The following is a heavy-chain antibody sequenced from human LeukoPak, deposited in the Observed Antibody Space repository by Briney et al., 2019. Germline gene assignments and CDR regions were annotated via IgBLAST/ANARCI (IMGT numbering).Heavy chain of an antibody. J-gene: IGHJ4*02. CDR2: INPNSGDT. Sequence: ASVKVSCKASGYTFTGYYMHWVRQAPGQGLEWLGWINPNSGDTEYAQKFQGRVTMTRDTSISAAYMELSSLRSDDTAVYYCAKDGPSGRNDCWGQGMLVTVSS. V-gene: IGHV1-2*02. CDR3: AKDGPSGRNDC. CDR1: GYTFTGYY. D-gene: IGHD1-26*01.